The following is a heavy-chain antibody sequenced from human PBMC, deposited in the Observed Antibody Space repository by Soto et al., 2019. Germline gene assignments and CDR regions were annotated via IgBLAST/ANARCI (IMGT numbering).Heavy chain of an antibody. V-gene: IGHV2-26*01. CDR2: IFSNDEK. D-gene: IGHD3-22*01. J-gene: IGHJ4*02. CDR1: GFSLSNPRMG. Sequence: SGPTLVNPTETLTLTCTVSGFSLSNPRMGVSWICQPPGKALEWLAHIFSNDEKSYSTSLKSRLTISRDTSKSQVVLTMTNMDPVDTATYYCARIQRISMIVVSKPYFDYWGQGALVTVS. CDR3: ARIQRISMIVVSKPYFDY.